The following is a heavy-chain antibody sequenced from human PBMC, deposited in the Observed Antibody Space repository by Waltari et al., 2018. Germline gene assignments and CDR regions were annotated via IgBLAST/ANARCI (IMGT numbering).Heavy chain of an antibody. V-gene: IGHV4-30-2*01. Sequence: QLQLQESGPGLLKPSQTPSPTCAVYGGSTSSDGYSWTWFRQPPGTGLEGIGYIYHSGSTYYNPALKSRVTISVDRSKNQFSLKLSSVTAADTAVYYCARVNWNYAVYWGQGTLVTVSS. CDR1: GGSTSSDGYS. CDR3: ARVNWNYAVY. D-gene: IGHD1-1*01. CDR2: IYHSGST. J-gene: IGHJ4*02.